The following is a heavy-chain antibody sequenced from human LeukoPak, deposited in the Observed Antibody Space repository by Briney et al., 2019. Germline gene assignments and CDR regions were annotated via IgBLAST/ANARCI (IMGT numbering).Heavy chain of an antibody. Sequence: SETLSLTCTISGGSISSSSYYWGWIRQPPGKGLEWIGSIYYSGSTYYNPSLKSRVTISVDTSKNQFSLKLSSVTDADTAEYYCARRCSSTSCRIFDYWGQGTLVTVSS. CDR2: IYYSGST. J-gene: IGHJ4*02. D-gene: IGHD2-2*01. CDR3: ARRCSSTSCRIFDY. V-gene: IGHV4-39*01. CDR1: GGSISSSSYY.